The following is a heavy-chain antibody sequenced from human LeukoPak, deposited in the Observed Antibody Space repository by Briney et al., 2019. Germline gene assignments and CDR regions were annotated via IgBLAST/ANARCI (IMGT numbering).Heavy chain of an antibody. CDR2: IYHNGGT. Sequence: SEPLSLTCTVSGGSISGYYWSWLRQPPGKGLEWIGYIYHNGGTNYNPSLQSRLTISVDTSKNQFSLKLSSVTAADTAVYYCATIDYYASSGYKYSFDYWGQGTLVTVSS. V-gene: IGHV4-59*08. CDR3: ATIDYYASSGYKYSFDY. J-gene: IGHJ4*02. D-gene: IGHD3-22*01. CDR1: GGSISGYY.